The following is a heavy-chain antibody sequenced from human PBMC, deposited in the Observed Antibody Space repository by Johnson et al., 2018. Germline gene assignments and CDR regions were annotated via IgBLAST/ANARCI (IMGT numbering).Heavy chain of an antibody. CDR3: AKIGYCSSTSCYVDDAFDI. J-gene: IGHJ3*02. CDR1: GGTFSSYA. D-gene: IGHD2-2*01. Sequence: QVQLVQSGAEVKKPGSSVKVSCKASGGTFSSYAISWVRQAPGQGLEWMGGIIPIFGTANYAQKFQGRVTITADESTRTAYMELSSLRSEDTAVYYFAKIGYCSSTSCYVDDAFDIWGQGTMVTVSS. V-gene: IGHV1-69*12. CDR2: IIPIFGTA.